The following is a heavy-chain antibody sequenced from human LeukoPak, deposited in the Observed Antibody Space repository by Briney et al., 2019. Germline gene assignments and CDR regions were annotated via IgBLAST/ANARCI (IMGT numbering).Heavy chain of an antibody. J-gene: IGHJ4*02. D-gene: IGHD6-13*01. CDR1: GFTFSSYS. Sequence: GGSLRLSCAASGFTFSSYSMNWVRQAPGKGLEWVSSISSSSSYIYYADSVKGRFTISRDNAKNSLYLQMNSLRAKDTAVYYCARDVSIAAADLIDYWGQGTLVTVSS. CDR3: ARDVSIAAADLIDY. V-gene: IGHV3-21*01. CDR2: ISSSSSYI.